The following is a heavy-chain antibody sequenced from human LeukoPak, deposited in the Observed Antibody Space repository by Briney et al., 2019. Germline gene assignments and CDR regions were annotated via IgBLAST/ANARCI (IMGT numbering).Heavy chain of an antibody. CDR1: GYTFTSYG. J-gene: IGHJ6*02. V-gene: IGHV1-18*01. CDR2: ISAYNGNT. Sequence: GASVKVSCKASGYTFTSYGISWVRQAPGQGLEWMGLISAYNGNTNYAQKLQGRVTMTTDTSTSTAYMELRSLRSDDTAVYFCASARSVVGAHHYGMDVWGQGTTVTVSS. CDR3: ASARSVVGAHHYGMDV. D-gene: IGHD1-26*01.